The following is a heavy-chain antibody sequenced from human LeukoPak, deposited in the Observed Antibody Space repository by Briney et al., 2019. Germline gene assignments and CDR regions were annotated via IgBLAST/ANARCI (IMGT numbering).Heavy chain of an antibody. D-gene: IGHD6-19*01. J-gene: IGHJ4*02. CDR1: GFTFSSYS. V-gene: IGHV3-21*01. CDR3: ARDGYSSGWVLGTVDY. Sequence: PGGSLRLSCAASGFTFSSYSMNWVRQAPGKGLEWVSSISSSSSYIYYADSVKGRFTISRDNAKNSLYLQMNSLRAEDTAVYYCARDGYSSGWVLGTVDYWGQGTLVTVSS. CDR2: ISSSSSYI.